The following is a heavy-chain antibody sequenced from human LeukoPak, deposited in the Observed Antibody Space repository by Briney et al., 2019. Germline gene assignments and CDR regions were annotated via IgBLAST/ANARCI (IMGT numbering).Heavy chain of an antibody. CDR2: IYYSGST. V-gene: IGHV4-39*01. Sequence: PSETLSLTCTVSGGSISSSSYYWGWIRQPPGKGLEWIGSIYYSGSTYYNPSLKSRVTISVDTSKNQFSLKLSSVTAADTAVYYCARQLRAIAARPSGWFDPWGQGTLVTVSS. CDR3: ARQLRAIAARPSGWFDP. D-gene: IGHD6-6*01. CDR1: GGSISSSSYY. J-gene: IGHJ5*02.